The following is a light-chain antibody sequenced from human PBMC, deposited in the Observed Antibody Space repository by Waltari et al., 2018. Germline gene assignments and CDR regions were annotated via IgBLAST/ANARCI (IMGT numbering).Light chain of an antibody. CDR2: DVS. CDR1: SSDVGGYNY. Sequence: QSALTQPRPVSGSPGQSVNISCTGTSSDVGGYNYVSWYQQHPAEAPKLLIYDVSKRPSGVPDRFSGSKSGNTASLTISGLRAEDEADYYCCSYAGSYTFVFGTGTKVTVL. CDR3: CSYAGSYTFV. V-gene: IGLV2-11*01. J-gene: IGLJ1*01.